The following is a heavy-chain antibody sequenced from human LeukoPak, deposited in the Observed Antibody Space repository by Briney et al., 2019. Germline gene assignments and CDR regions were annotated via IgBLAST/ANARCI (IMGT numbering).Heavy chain of an antibody. CDR3: ARNLASYGDHDPGV. CDR1: GYTFTDYY. Sequence: ASVKVSCKASGYTFTDYYIHWVRQAPGQGLEWMGRIDPNSGGTNYAQKFQGRFTMTRDTSISTTYMELSRLTSDDTAMYYCARNLASYGDHDPGVWGQGTTVTVSS. J-gene: IGHJ6*02. D-gene: IGHD4-17*01. CDR2: IDPNSGGT. V-gene: IGHV1-2*06.